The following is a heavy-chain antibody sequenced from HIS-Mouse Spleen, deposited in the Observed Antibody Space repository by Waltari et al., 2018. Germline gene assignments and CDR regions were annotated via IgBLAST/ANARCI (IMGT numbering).Heavy chain of an antibody. Sequence: QLQLQESGPGLVKPSETLSLTCTVSGGSISSSSYYWGWIRQPPGKGLEWIGSIYYSGSTYYNPSLKSRVTISVDTSKNQCSLKLSSVTAADTAVYYCARLTTVVTSGAFDIWGQGTMVTVSS. J-gene: IGHJ3*02. D-gene: IGHD4-17*01. V-gene: IGHV4-39*07. CDR2: IYYSGST. CDR3: ARLTTVVTSGAFDI. CDR1: GGSISSSSYY.